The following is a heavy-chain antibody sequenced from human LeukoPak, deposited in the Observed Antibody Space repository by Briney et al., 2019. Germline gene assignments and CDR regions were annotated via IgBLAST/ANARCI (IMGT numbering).Heavy chain of an antibody. CDR1: GGSLSSYY. V-gene: IGHV4-4*07. CDR2: IYTSGST. J-gene: IGHJ3*02. D-gene: IGHD5-18*01. CDR3: ARVPVNAMVTRGAFDI. Sequence: SETLSLTCTVSGGSLSSYYWSWIRQPAGKGLEWIGRIYTSGSTNYNPSLKSRVTMSVDTSKNQFSLKLSSVTAADTAVYYCARVPVNAMVTRGAFDIWGQGTMVTVSS.